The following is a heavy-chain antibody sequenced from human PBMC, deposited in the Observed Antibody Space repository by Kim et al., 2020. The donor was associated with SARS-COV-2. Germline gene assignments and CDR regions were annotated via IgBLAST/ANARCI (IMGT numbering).Heavy chain of an antibody. CDR3: ATQEYSSSSFDY. Sequence: NYRPSFQGHVTISADKSISTAYLQWSSLKASDTAMYYCATQEYSSSSFDYWGQGTLVTVSS. J-gene: IGHJ4*02. D-gene: IGHD6-6*01. V-gene: IGHV5-10-1*01.